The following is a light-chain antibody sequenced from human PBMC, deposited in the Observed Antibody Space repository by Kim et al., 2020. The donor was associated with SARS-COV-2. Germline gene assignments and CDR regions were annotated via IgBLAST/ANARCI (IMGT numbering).Light chain of an antibody. CDR2: WAS. CDR1: QSVLYSSNNKSY. J-gene: IGKJ1*01. Sequence: DIVMTQSPDSLAVSLGERATINCKSSQSVLYSSNNKSYLDWYQQKPGQPPKLLIYWASTRESGVPDRFSGSGSGTDFTLTISSLQAEDVAVYYCQQYHSTPWTFGQGTKVDIK. CDR3: QQYHSTPWT. V-gene: IGKV4-1*01.